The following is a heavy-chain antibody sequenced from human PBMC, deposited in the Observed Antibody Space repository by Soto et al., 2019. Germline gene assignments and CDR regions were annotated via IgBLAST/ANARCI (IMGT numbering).Heavy chain of an antibody. CDR1: GFIFSDFA. D-gene: IGHD1-20*01. CDR3: AILPYMTPTRYFSHH. CDR2: ISGSAGTT. Sequence: GGSLRLSCAASGFIFSDFALSWVRQAPGKGLEWVSSISGSAGTTYYADSVKGRFTISRDNSKNTLYLQMNTLRAEDTAVYYCAILPYMTPTRYFSHHRGQGTLVTVS. V-gene: IGHV3-23*01. J-gene: IGHJ4*02.